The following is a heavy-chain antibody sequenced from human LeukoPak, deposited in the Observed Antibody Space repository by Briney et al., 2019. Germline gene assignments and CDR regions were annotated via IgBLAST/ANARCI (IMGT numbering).Heavy chain of an antibody. CDR2: IKQDGSEK. Sequence: GGSLRLSCAASGFTFSSYWMSWVRQAPGKGLEWVANIKQDGSEKYYVDSVKGQFTISRDNAKNSLFLQMDSLRAEDTAVYYCARDYEIGDFDYWGQGTLVTVSS. J-gene: IGHJ4*02. V-gene: IGHV3-7*01. CDR3: ARDYEIGDFDY. D-gene: IGHD3-3*01. CDR1: GFTFSSYW.